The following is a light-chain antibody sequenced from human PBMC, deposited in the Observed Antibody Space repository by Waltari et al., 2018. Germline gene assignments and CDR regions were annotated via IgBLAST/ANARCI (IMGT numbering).Light chain of an antibody. J-gene: IGLJ2*01. Sequence: SYELTQAPSVTVSPGQTARLACPGDALADQFSYWYQQRPGRAPVAVIYKDTKRPSGIPERFSGSSSGTTVTLTISGVQAEDESDYYCQSADSTGSDVIFGGGTKLTVL. CDR1: ALADQF. CDR3: QSADSTGSDVI. CDR2: KDT. V-gene: IGLV3-25*03.